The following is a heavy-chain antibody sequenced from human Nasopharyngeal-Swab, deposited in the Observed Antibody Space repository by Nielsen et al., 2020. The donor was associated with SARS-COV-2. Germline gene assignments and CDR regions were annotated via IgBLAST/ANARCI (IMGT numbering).Heavy chain of an antibody. CDR2: FSHGGGT. Sequence: SETLSLTCAVYGGSFSGPQWSWVRQPPGKGLDWIGEFSHGGGTNYNPSLKSRVTISVATSKNQFSLKLSSVTAADTAVYYCARDRWGYNYHYYGMDVWGQGFTVTVSS. CDR3: ARDRWGYNYHYYGMDV. V-gene: IGHV4-34*01. D-gene: IGHD5-24*01. J-gene: IGHJ6*02. CDR1: GGSFSGPQ.